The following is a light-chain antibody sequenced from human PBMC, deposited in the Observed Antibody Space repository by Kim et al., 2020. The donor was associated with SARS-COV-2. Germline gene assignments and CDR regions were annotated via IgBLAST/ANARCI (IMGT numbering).Light chain of an antibody. V-gene: IGKV1-5*01. CDR2: DAS. J-gene: IGKJ5*01. Sequence: ASVGDRVTITCRASQSIGGWLAWYQQKPGKAPKLLIYDASSVESGVPSRFSGSGSGPEFTLTISSLQPDDSATYYCQHHSTYPITFGQGTRLEIK. CDR3: QHHSTYPIT. CDR1: QSIGGW.